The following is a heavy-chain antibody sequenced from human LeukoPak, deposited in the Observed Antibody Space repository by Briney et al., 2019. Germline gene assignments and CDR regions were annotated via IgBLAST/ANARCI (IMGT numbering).Heavy chain of an antibody. J-gene: IGHJ3*02. Sequence: AGGSLRLSCAASGFTFSSYAMSWVRQAPGKGLEWVSAISGSGGSTYYADSVKGRFTISRDNSKNTLYLQMNSLRAEDTAVYYCAKDSGSFHDAFDIWGQGTMVTVSS. CDR1: GFTFSSYA. CDR3: AKDSGSFHDAFDI. D-gene: IGHD1-26*01. CDR2: ISGSGGST. V-gene: IGHV3-23*01.